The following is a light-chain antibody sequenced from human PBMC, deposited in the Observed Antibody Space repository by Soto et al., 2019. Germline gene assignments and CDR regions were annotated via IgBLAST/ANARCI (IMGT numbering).Light chain of an antibody. V-gene: IGLV2-14*01. CDR1: SSDVGGYNY. CDR3: SSYTISNTLG. CDR2: DVS. J-gene: IGLJ1*01. Sequence: QSALTQPASVSGSPGQSITISCTGTSSDVGGYNYVSWYQQYPGKAPKLMIYDVSNRPSGVSNRVSGSKSGNTASLTISGLEAEDEADYYCSSYTISNTLGFGSGTKLTVL.